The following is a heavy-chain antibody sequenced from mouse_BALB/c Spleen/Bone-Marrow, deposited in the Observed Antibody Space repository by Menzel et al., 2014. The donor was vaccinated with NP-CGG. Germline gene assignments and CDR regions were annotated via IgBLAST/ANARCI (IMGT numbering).Heavy chain of an antibody. Sequence: VQLQQSGAELVEPGASVKLSCSVSGFNIKDTYMHWVKQRPEQGLEWIGRIDPANGNTKYDPKFQDKATITADTSSNTVDLQLSSLTFGDTAVYYCARQEFAIYWYFDVWGAGTTVTVSS. CDR3: ARQEFAIYWYFDV. J-gene: IGHJ1*01. D-gene: IGHD1-3*01. V-gene: IGHV14-3*02. CDR2: IDPANGNT. CDR1: GFNIKDTY.